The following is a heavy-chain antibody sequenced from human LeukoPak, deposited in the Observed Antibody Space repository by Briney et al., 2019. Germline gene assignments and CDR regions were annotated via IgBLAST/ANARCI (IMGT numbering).Heavy chain of an antibody. CDR2: IFYTGNT. Sequence: PSETLSLTCTVSGGSISSADYYWSWIRQHPGTGLEWIGYIFYTGNTYYNPSLKSRITISVDTSKNQFSLKLSSVTAADTAVYYCARDDSGTDTIDYWGQGTLVTVSS. V-gene: IGHV4-31*03. CDR3: ARDDSGTDTIDY. D-gene: IGHD1-7*01. J-gene: IGHJ4*02. CDR1: GGSISSADYY.